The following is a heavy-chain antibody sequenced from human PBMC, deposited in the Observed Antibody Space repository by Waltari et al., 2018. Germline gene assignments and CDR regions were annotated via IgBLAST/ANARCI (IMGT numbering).Heavy chain of an antibody. J-gene: IGHJ4*02. V-gene: IGHV4-39*01. Sequence: QLQLQESGPGLVKPSETLSLTCTVSGGSSSSTNYSWGGLRQTPGKGLEWIGSIALSGLTYYHPTLKIRVIISADTSKNQFTLKLTSLTAADTAVFFCARVWGVTGTGDYWGQGTLVTVSS. D-gene: IGHD1-7*01. CDR3: ARVWGVTGTGDY. CDR1: GGSSSSTNYS. CDR2: IALSGLT.